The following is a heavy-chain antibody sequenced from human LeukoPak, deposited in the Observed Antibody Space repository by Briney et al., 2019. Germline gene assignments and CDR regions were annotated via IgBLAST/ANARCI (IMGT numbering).Heavy chain of an antibody. Sequence: QALGSLSPSRAVSGVTLRSDAMSRGPQAPGKGLEWGTGFSGSGDDTYYADPLMGRLTISNYNSTNTLYLQMNTLRAVDTSVYYCRRSVPADSRRYCYYYGMDVWGQGTTVTVSS. CDR3: RRSVPADSRRYCYYYGMDV. D-gene: IGHD3-22*01. CDR2: FSGSGDDT. CDR1: GVTLRSDA. V-gene: IGHV3-23*01. J-gene: IGHJ6*02.